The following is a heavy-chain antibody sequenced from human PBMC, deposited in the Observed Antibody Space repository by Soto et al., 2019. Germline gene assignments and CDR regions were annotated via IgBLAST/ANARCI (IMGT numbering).Heavy chain of an antibody. V-gene: IGHV1-18*01. Sequence: QVQLVQSGDEMKKPGASVKVSCKASGYIFVNYGIAWVRQAPGQGLEWMGWISPYTGNTHSATKVQGRLTMTTDTSTSTAYMDLGNLTSDDTAVYYCVMVDNYVTPTPQDVWGQGTTVTVSS. CDR3: VMVDNYVTPTPQDV. CDR2: ISPYTGNT. CDR1: GYIFVNYG. D-gene: IGHD3-16*01. J-gene: IGHJ6*02.